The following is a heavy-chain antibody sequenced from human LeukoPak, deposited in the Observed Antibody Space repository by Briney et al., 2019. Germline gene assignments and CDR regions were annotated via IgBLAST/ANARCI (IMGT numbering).Heavy chain of an antibody. V-gene: IGHV4-38-2*02. CDR2: IYHSGST. J-gene: IGHJ4*02. Sequence: PSETLSLTCAVSGYSISSGYYWGWIRQPPGKGLEWIGSIYHSGSTYYNPSLKSRVTISVYTSKNQFSLKLSSVTAADTAVYYCARENYDSNYFDYWGQGTLVTVSS. D-gene: IGHD3-3*01. CDR1: GYSISSGYY. CDR3: ARENYDSNYFDY.